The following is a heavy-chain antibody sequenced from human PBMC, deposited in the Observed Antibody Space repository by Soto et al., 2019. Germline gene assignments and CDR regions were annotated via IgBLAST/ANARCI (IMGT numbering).Heavy chain of an antibody. CDR1: GFIFSRYD. Sequence: GGSLRLSCAGSGFIFSRYDMNWVRQAPGKGLEWVSIISSRGDKTSYAESVKDRFTISRDDSKNTLFLHMNSLWAEDTAVYYCAQSSIHLFFPVNPWGQGTLVTVSS. V-gene: IGHV3-23*01. CDR2: ISSRGDKT. CDR3: AQSSIHLFFPVNP. D-gene: IGHD4-17*01. J-gene: IGHJ5*02.